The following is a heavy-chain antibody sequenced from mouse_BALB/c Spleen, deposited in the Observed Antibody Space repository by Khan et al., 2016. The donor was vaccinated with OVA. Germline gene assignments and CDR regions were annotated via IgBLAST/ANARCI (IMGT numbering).Heavy chain of an antibody. V-gene: IGHV3-6*02. D-gene: IGHD2-1*01. CDR2: ISYDGSN. Sequence: EVQLVESGPGLVKPSQSLSLTCSVTGYSITSGYYWNWIRQFPGNKLEWMGYISYDGSNNYNPSLKNRISITRDTSKNQFFLKLNSVTTEDTATYYWAYGNYFDYWGQGTTLTVSS. J-gene: IGHJ2*01. CDR1: GYSITSGYY. CDR3: AYGNYFDY.